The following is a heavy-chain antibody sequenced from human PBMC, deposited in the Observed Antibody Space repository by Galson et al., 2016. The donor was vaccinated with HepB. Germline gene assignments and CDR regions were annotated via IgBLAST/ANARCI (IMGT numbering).Heavy chain of an antibody. V-gene: IGHV1-3*01. CDR1: GYTFTSYA. D-gene: IGHD6-13*01. J-gene: IGHJ4*01. CDR2: INAGNGYT. Sequence: SVKVSCKASGYTFTSYAMHWVRQAPGQRLEWMGWINAGNGYTKYSQRFQGRVTITRDTSASTAYMELSSLRSEDTAVYYCARGSSWYPHFDYWGHGTLSPSPQ. CDR3: ARGSSWYPHFDY.